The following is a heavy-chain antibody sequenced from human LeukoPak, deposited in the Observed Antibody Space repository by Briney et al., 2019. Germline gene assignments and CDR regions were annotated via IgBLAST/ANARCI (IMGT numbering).Heavy chain of an antibody. CDR2: INTNTGNP. Sequence: ASVKVSCKASGYTFTNYAINWVRQAPGQGLECMGWINTNTGNPTYAQGFTGRFVFSLDTSVSTAYLQISSLKAEDTAVYYCAREPADYWGQGTLVTVSS. CDR1: GYTFTNYA. CDR3: AREPADY. V-gene: IGHV7-4-1*02. J-gene: IGHJ4*02.